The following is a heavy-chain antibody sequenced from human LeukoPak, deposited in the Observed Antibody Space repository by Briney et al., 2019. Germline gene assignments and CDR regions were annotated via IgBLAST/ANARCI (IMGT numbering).Heavy chain of an antibody. D-gene: IGHD4-17*01. CDR2: INPNSGGT. V-gene: IGHV1-2*02. CDR1: GYTFTGYY. CDR3: VRDQDYGDYSFRFEY. Sequence: ASVKVSCKASGYTFTGYYMHWVRQAPGQGLEWMGWINPNSGGTNYAQKFQGRVTMTMDTSISTAYMELSRLRSDDTAVYHCVRDQDYGDYSFRFEYWGQGTLVTVSS. J-gene: IGHJ4*02.